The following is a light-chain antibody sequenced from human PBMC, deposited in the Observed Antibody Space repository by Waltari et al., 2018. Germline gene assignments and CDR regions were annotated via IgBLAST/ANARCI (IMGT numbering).Light chain of an antibody. Sequence: EIVLTQSPATLSLSPGERATLSCRASQSVSSYLAWYQQKPGQAPRLLIYDASNRATGIPARFSGSGSGTDFTLTISSLQSEDFAVYYCQQYKNWPWTFGLGTKVEIK. CDR1: QSVSSY. CDR2: DAS. CDR3: QQYKNWPWT. J-gene: IGKJ1*01. V-gene: IGKV3-11*01.